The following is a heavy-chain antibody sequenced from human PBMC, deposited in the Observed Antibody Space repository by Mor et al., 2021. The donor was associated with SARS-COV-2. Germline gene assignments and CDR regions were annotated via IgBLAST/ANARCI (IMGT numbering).Heavy chain of an antibody. CDR3: ARHRYYYSAMDV. CDR2: FYPSGST. V-gene: IGHV4-39*01. Sequence: GLEWVASFYPSGSTYYNSSLKSRVTISVDTSKNHFSLNLRSVTAADTAVYYCARHRYYYSAMDVWGQGTTATVSS. J-gene: IGHJ6*02.